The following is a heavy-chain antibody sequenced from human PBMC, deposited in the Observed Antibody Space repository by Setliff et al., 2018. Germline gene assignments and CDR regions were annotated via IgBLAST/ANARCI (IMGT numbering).Heavy chain of an antibody. J-gene: IGHJ6*02. V-gene: IGHV3-7*01. D-gene: IGHD3-10*01. Sequence: GGSLRLSCAASGSTFSRYWMSWVRQAPGKGLEWVANIKQDGSEKYYVDSVKGRFTISRDNAKNSLYLQMNSLRAEDTAVYYCARDHVYGSQYYYYYYGMDVWGQGTTVTVSS. CDR3: ARDHVYGSQYYYYYYGMDV. CDR1: GSTFSRYW. CDR2: IKQDGSEK.